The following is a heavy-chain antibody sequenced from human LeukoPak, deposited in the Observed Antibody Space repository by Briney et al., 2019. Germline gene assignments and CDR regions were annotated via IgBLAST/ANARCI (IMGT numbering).Heavy chain of an antibody. V-gene: IGHV4-38-2*02. CDR2: IYHSGST. Sequence: SETLSLTCSVSGYSISRAYYWGWIRQPPGKGLEWIGSIYHSGSTYYNPSLKSRVTISLYTSKNQVSLQLSSVTAADTAVYFCARDCRIAGAGYYYFDYWGPGTLVTVSS. CDR1: GYSISRAYY. D-gene: IGHD6-19*01. CDR3: ARDCRIAGAGYYYFDY. J-gene: IGHJ4*02.